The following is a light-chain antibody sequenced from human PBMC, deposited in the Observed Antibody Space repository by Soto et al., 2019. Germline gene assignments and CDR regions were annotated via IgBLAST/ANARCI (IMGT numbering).Light chain of an antibody. CDR1: ISNIAAGYD. CDR2: GNS. CDR3: QSYDSSLSAYV. Sequence: QSALTHAPSGSGAARQSRSIFCTGSISNIAAGYDVHWYQQLPGTAPKLLIYGNSDRPSGVPDRFSGSKSGTSASLAITGLQAEDEAASYCQSYDSSLSAYVFGPGTKVPV. J-gene: IGLJ1*01. V-gene: IGLV1-40*01.